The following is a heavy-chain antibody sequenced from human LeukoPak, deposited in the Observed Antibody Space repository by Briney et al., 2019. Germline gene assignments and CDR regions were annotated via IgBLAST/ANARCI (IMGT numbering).Heavy chain of an antibody. V-gene: IGHV1-8*03. Sequence: SVKVSCKASGHTFSNYDINWVRQATGQGLEWMGWMNPHSGNTGYAQKFQGRVTLTRNTSISTAYMELSSLISEDTAVYYCARRMVRGDSHYYYYYMDVWGRGTTVTVSS. CDR2: MNPHSGNT. J-gene: IGHJ6*03. CDR1: GHTFSNYD. CDR3: ARRMVRGDSHYYYYYMDV. D-gene: IGHD3-10*01.